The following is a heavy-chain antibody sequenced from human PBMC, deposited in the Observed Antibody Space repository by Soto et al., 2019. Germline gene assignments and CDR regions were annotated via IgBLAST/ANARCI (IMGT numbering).Heavy chain of an antibody. CDR3: ARVPKSLIYYYDSSGTRPGAFDI. V-gene: IGHV4-59*01. D-gene: IGHD3-22*01. J-gene: IGHJ3*02. CDR1: GTSISSYY. Sequence: PSETLSLTCTVSGTSISSYYWSWIRQPPGKGLEWIANIHYSGTTNYNPSLASRVTLSVDTSKNQFSLKMTSVTAADRAVYYCARVPKSLIYYYDSSGTRPGAFDIWGQGTMVTVSS. CDR2: IHYSGTT.